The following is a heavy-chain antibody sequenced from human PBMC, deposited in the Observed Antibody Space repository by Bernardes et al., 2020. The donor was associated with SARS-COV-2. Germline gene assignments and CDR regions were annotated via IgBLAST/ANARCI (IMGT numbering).Heavy chain of an antibody. CDR1: GFTFSSYW. CDR2: INSDGSST. Sequence: GGSLRLSCAASGFTFSSYWMHWVRQAPGKGLVWVSRINSDGSSTSYADSVKGRFTISRDNAKNTLYLQMNSLRAEDTAVYYCARDGIQLWLWDYYGMDVWGQGTTVTVSS. CDR3: ARDGIQLWLWDYYGMDV. V-gene: IGHV3-74*01. D-gene: IGHD5-18*01. J-gene: IGHJ6*02.